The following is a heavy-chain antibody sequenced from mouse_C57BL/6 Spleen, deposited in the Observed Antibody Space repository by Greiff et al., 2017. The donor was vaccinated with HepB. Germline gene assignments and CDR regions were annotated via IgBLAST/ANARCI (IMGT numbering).Heavy chain of an antibody. Sequence: QVQLKQPGAELVRPGSSVKLSCKASGYSFTSYWMHWVKQRPIQGLEWIGNIDPSDSETHYNQKFKDKATLTVDKSSSTAYMQLSSLTSEDSAVYYCAREGGNFDYWGQGTTLTVSS. CDR1: GYSFTSYW. CDR2: IDPSDSET. CDR3: AREGGNFDY. V-gene: IGHV1-52*01. J-gene: IGHJ2*01.